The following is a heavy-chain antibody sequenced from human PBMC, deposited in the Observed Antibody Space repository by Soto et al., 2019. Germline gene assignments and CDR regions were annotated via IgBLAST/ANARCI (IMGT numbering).Heavy chain of an antibody. D-gene: IGHD2-15*01. CDR3: ARDHYCSGGSCHNWFDP. V-gene: IGHV4-4*07. Sequence: PSETLSLTCTVSGGSISSYHWSWIRQPAGKGLEWIGRIYTSGSTNYNPSLKSRVTMSVDTSKNQFSLKLSSVTAADTAVYYCARDHYCSGGSCHNWFDPWGQGTLVTVSS. CDR2: IYTSGST. CDR1: GGSISSYH. J-gene: IGHJ5*02.